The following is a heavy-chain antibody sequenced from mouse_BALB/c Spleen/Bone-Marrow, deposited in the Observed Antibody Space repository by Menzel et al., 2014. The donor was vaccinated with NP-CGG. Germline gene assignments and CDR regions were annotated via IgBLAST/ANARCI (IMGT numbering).Heavy chain of an antibody. V-gene: IGHV1-18*01. CDR3: GGQDGYYGGFAY. J-gene: IGHJ3*01. CDR2: INPNTGGT. CDR1: GYTFTEYT. Sequence: DVQLQESGPELVKPGASVKISCKTSGYTFTEYTINWVKQSHGKSLEWIGGINPNTGGTSYNQKFKGKATLTVDKSSSTAHMELLSLTSEDSAVYYCGGQDGYYGGFAYWGQGTLVTVSA. D-gene: IGHD2-3*01.